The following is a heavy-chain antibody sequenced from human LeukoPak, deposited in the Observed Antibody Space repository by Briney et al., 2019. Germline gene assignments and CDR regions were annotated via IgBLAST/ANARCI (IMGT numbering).Heavy chain of an antibody. Sequence: GGSLRLSCAASGLTFSRYSMTWVRQAPGKGLEWVSYISSSGSGTHYADSVKGRFTVSRDNGKNSLYLQMSSLRAEDTALYYCTTAETILGAWGQGTLVTVPS. V-gene: IGHV3-48*01. CDR2: ISSSGSGT. D-gene: IGHD3-3*01. J-gene: IGHJ5*02. CDR3: TTAETILGA. CDR1: GLTFSRYS.